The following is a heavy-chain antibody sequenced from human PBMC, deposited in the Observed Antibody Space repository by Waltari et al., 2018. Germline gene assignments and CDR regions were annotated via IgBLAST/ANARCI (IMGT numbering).Heavy chain of an antibody. CDR3: ARDSNYGSGSRSGGDWFDP. D-gene: IGHD3-10*01. CDR2: IPRDYSYI. CDR1: GFTFSSYS. Sequence: EMQLVASGGGLVKPGGSRSLHGAASGFTFSSYSMNWVRQAPGKGLEWVSSIPRDYSYIYYSDSVKGRFTISRDNTKNSLYLQMNSLTVEDTALYYCARDSNYGSGSRSGGDWFDPWGQGTLVTVSS. V-gene: IGHV3-21*06. J-gene: IGHJ5*02.